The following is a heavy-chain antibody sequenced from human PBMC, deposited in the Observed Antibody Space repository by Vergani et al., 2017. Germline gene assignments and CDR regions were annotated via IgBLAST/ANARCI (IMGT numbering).Heavy chain of an antibody. CDR3: AKSPNFNNRPTDY. V-gene: IGHV3-23*01. CDR2: ISGSGGTI. J-gene: IGHJ4*02. CDR1: GFTLSSHA. Sequence: EVQLLESGGGLVQPGGSLRLSCAASGFTLSSHAMTWVRQAPGKGLEWVSTISGSGGTIYYADSVKGRFSISRDNSKNTLFLQMNSLRAKDTALYYCAKSPNFNNRPTDYWGQGTLVTVSS. D-gene: IGHD1/OR15-1a*01.